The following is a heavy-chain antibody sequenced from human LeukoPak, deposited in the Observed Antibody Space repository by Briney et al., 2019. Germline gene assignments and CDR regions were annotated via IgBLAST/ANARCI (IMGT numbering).Heavy chain of an antibody. CDR1: GGSISSSYYY. J-gene: IGHJ4*02. Sequence: SETLSLTCTVSGGSISSSYYYWGWIRQPPGKGLEWIGSIYYSGSTYYNPSLKSRVTISIDTSKNQFSLKLRSVTAADTAVYYCASYSYYYDSSGYFDYWGQGTLVTVSS. CDR3: ASYSYYYDSSGYFDY. V-gene: IGHV4-39*01. D-gene: IGHD3-22*01. CDR2: IYYSGST.